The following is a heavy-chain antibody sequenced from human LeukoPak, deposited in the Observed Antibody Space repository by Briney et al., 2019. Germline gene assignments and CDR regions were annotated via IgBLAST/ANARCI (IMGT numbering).Heavy chain of an antibody. CDR2: ISGNGGRT. V-gene: IGHV3-23*01. CDR1: GFTFNNYA. J-gene: IGHJ4*02. CDR3: AKEQTSSGYFDY. D-gene: IGHD3-10*01. Sequence: GSLRLSCAASGFTFNNYAMSWVRQAPGKGLEWVAAISGNGGRTYYTDSVEGRFTISRDNPKNTLYLLMNSLSAEDTALYYCAKEQTSSGYFDYWGQGTLVTVSS.